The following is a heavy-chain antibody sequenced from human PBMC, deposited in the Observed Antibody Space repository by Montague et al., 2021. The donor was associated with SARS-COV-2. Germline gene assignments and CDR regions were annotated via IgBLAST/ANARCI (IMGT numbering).Heavy chain of an antibody. CDR3: ACGRIDRGWMDP. D-gene: IGHD3-10*01. CDR1: GGSLSTPHC. Sequence: SETLSHTCAVSGGSLSTPHCWNWVRQPPGKGLEWIGEIHHSGNANYNASFNGRATISVDKSKNHFSLTLTSVTAADTAVYYCACGRIDRGWMDPWGQGTLVTVSS. V-gene: IGHV4-4*02. CDR2: IHHSGNA. J-gene: IGHJ5*02.